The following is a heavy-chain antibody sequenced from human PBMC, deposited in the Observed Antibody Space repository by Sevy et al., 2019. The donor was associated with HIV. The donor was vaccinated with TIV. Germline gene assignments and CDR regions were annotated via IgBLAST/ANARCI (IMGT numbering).Heavy chain of an antibody. J-gene: IGHJ3*02. Sequence: SETLSLTCTVSGGSIGRYYWSWIRQSPGRGLEWIGYIYYDGSTDYNSSPKSRVPISLDTSKNQFSLSLNSVTAADTAVYYCAGDAGNYHDSSNYYYVYAFDIWGQGTLVTVSS. D-gene: IGHD3-22*01. CDR1: GGSIGRYY. CDR2: IYYDGST. V-gene: IGHV4-59*01. CDR3: AGDAGNYHDSSNYYYVYAFDI.